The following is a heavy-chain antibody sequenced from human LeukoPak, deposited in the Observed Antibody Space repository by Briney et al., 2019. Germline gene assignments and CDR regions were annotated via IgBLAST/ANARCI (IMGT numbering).Heavy chain of an antibody. J-gene: IGHJ4*02. CDR3: ARRGGSLHYFDY. D-gene: IGHD1-26*01. V-gene: IGHV5-51*01. CDR1: GYSFASYW. Sequence: TGESLKISCKGSGYSFASYWIGWVRQVPGKGLEWMGIIYPGDSDTRYSPSFQGQVTFSVDKSISTAYLQWSSLKASDTAMYYCARRGGSLHYFDYWGQGTLVTVSS. CDR2: IYPGDSDT.